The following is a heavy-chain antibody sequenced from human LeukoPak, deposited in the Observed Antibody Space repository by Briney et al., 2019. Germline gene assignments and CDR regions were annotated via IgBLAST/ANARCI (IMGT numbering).Heavy chain of an antibody. D-gene: IGHD1-26*01. CDR1: GGSFSGYY. J-gene: IGHJ4*02. CDR2: INHSGST. CDR3: ARGSRGIVGATRRFDY. V-gene: IGHV4-34*01. Sequence: SETLSLTSAVYGGSFSGYYWSWIRQPPGKGLEWIGEINHSGSTNYNPSLKSRVTISVDTSKNQFSLKLSSVTAADTAVYYCARGSRGIVGATRRFDYWGQGTLVTVSS.